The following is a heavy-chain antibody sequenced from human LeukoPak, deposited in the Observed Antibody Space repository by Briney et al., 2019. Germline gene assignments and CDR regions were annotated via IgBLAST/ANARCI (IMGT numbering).Heavy chain of an antibody. CDR3: ASREFPASGYIGY. Sequence: SETLSLTCAVYGGSFIGYYWSWIRPPPGKGVEWIGEINHIGGTNYNPSIKSRVTISVDTSKNQFSLKLSSVTAADTAVYYCASREFPASGYIGYWGQGTLVTVSS. CDR2: INHIGGT. D-gene: IGHD3-3*01. V-gene: IGHV4-34*01. J-gene: IGHJ4*02. CDR1: GGSFIGYY.